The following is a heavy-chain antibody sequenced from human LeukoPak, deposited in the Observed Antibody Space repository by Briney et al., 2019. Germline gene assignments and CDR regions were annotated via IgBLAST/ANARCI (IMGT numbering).Heavy chain of an antibody. J-gene: IGHJ4*02. D-gene: IGHD2/OR15-2a*01. Sequence: GGSLRLSCAASGFTFSSYEMNWVRQAPGKGLEWVSSISRSSSYIYYGDSVKGRFTISRDNAKNSLYLQMNSLRAEDTAVYYCARDLLWGQGTLVTVSS. V-gene: IGHV3-21*01. CDR1: GFTFSSYE. CDR2: ISRSSSYI. CDR3: ARDLL.